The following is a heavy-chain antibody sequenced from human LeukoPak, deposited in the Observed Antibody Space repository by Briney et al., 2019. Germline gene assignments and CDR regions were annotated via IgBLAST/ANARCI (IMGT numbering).Heavy chain of an antibody. Sequence: GGSLRLSCAASGFTFSSYGMHWVRQAPGKGLEWVAFIRYDGSNKYYADSVKGRFTISRDNSKNTLYLQMNSLRAEDTAVYYCAKDYPAHIVVVYWYFDLWGRGTLVTVSS. J-gene: IGHJ2*01. D-gene: IGHD2-21*01. CDR1: GFTFSSYG. CDR2: IRYDGSNK. V-gene: IGHV3-30*02. CDR3: AKDYPAHIVVVYWYFDL.